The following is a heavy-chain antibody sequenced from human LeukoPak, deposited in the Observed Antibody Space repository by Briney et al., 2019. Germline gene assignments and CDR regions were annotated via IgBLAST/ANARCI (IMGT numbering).Heavy chain of an antibody. CDR1: GFTFSSYS. J-gene: IGHJ4*02. D-gene: IGHD6-6*01. Sequence: GGSLRLSCAASGFTFSSYSMNWVRQAPGKGLEWVSYISSSSSTIYYADSVKGRFTISRDNAKNSLYLQMNSLRAEDTAVYYCARGGQLVVRYPGYFDYWGQGTLVTVSS. V-gene: IGHV3-48*01. CDR2: ISSSSSTI. CDR3: ARGGQLVVRYPGYFDY.